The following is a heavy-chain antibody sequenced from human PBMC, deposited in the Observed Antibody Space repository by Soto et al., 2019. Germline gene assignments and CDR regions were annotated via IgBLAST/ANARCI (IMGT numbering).Heavy chain of an antibody. D-gene: IGHD2-2*01. CDR3: AKRYCDTTTCYGTFDS. J-gene: IGHJ4*02. CDR1: GFTFSSYA. V-gene: IGHV3-23*01. Sequence: GGSLRLSCAGSGFTFSSYAMTWVRQAPGKGLEWVSGLNGYGDNTYYADSVKGRFAISRDNSENTLYLHMNSLRAEDTAVYYCAKRYCDTTTCYGTFDSWGQGTLVTVSS. CDR2: LNGYGDNT.